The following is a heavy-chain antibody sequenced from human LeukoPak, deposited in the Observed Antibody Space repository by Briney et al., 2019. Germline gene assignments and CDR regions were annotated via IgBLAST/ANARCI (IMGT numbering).Heavy chain of an antibody. Sequence: PGGSLRLSCTTSGFTFGDYAMCWVRQAPGKGLEWVGFIRTELYGGTTEYAASVKGRFSISRDDSRGLAYLQMNSPKTEDTAVQYRTTFPAGGRFWALDYRGQGTLVTVSS. D-gene: IGHD2/OR15-2a*01. CDR2: IRTELYGGTT. V-gene: IGHV3-49*04. CDR1: GFTFGDYA. J-gene: IGHJ4*02. CDR3: TTFPAGGRFWALDY.